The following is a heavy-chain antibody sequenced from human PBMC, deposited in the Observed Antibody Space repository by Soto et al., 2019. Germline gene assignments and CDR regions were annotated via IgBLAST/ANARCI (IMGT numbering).Heavy chain of an antibody. CDR3: ARGHSSGWFFDY. CDR2: ISYDGSNK. D-gene: IGHD6-19*01. CDR1: GFTFSSYA. V-gene: IGHV3-30-3*01. J-gene: IGHJ4*02. Sequence: QVQLVESGGGVVQPGRSLRLSCAASGFTFSSYAMHWVRQAPGKGLEWVAVISYDGSNKYYADSVKGRFTISRDNSKNTLYLQMNSLRAEDTAVYYCARGHSSGWFFDYWGQGTLVTVSS.